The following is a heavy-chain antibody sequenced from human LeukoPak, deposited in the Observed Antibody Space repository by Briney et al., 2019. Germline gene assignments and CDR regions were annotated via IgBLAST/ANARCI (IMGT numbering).Heavy chain of an antibody. CDR3: ARRRGSGRSFDY. V-gene: IGHV4-61*01. D-gene: IGHD3-10*01. CDR1: GGSVSSGTYY. J-gene: IGHJ4*02. CDR2: IYYTGST. Sequence: SETLSLTCTVSGGSVSSGTYYWSWIRQPPGKGLEWIGYIYYTGSTNYNPSLKSRLTISVDTSKNQFSLKLSSVTAADTAVYYCARRRGSGRSFDYWGQGTLVTVSS.